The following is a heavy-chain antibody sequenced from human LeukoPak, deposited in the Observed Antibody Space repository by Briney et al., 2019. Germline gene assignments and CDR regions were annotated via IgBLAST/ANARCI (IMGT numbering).Heavy chain of an antibody. V-gene: IGHV1-24*01. J-gene: IGHJ5*02. CDR3: ARVSGSYYGAWFDP. CDR1: GHTLTELS. Sequence: ASVKVSCKVSGHTLTELSLHWVRQAPGKGLEWMGGFDPGDGKIIYAQKFQGRVTMTRDMSTSTVYMELSSLRSEDTAVYYCARVSGSYYGAWFDPWGQGTLVTVSS. CDR2: FDPGDGKI. D-gene: IGHD1-26*01.